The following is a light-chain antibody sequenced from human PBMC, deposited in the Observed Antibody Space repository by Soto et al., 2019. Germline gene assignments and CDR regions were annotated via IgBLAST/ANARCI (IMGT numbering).Light chain of an antibody. Sequence: DIQMTQAPSSLAESAGDRVTITRRASQGISTYLNWYQQKPGQAPKLLIYKASTLKSGVPSRFSGSGSGTEFTLTISSLQPDDFATYYCQHYNSYSEAFGQGTKVDIK. V-gene: IGKV1-5*03. CDR2: KAS. J-gene: IGKJ1*01. CDR1: QGISTY. CDR3: QHYNSYSEA.